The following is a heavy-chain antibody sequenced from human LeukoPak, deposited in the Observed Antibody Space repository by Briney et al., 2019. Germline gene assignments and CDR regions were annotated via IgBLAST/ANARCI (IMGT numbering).Heavy chain of an antibody. Sequence: GRSLRLSCVASGFTFSSHTMHWVRQAPGKGLEWVAVLWYDGSTQFFADSVKGRFTISRDNSKNTLYLQMNGLRAEDTAVYYCVSQYYDILTGYYSFPDYWGQGTLVTVSS. CDR2: LWYDGSTQ. J-gene: IGHJ4*02. V-gene: IGHV3-33*01. D-gene: IGHD3-9*01. CDR1: GFTFSSHT. CDR3: VSQYYDILTGYYSFPDY.